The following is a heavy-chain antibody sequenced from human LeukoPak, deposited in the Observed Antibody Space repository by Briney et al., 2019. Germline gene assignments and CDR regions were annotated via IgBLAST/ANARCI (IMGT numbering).Heavy chain of an antibody. CDR3: AKGYSYGYRDYFDD. J-gene: IGHJ4*02. Sequence: PGGTLRLSCAASGFTFSSYGMSWVRQAPGKGLEWVSAISGSGGNTYYADSVKGRFTISRDNSKNTLYLQMNSLRAEDTAVYYCAKGYSYGYRDYFDDWGQGTLVTASS. CDR2: ISGSGGNT. V-gene: IGHV3-23*01. D-gene: IGHD5-18*01. CDR1: GFTFSSYG.